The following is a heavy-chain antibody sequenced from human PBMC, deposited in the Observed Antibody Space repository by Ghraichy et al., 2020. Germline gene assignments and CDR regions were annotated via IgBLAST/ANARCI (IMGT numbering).Heavy chain of an antibody. CDR3: ALVTAIGAIFDY. J-gene: IGHJ4*02. D-gene: IGHD2-21*02. Sequence: SETLSLTCTVSGGSISSGDYYWSWIRQPPGKGLEWIGYIYYSGSTYYNPSLKSRVTISVDTSKNQFSLKLSSVTAADTAVYYCALVTAIGAIFDYWGQGTLVTVSS. CDR1: GGSISSGDYY. V-gene: IGHV4-30-4*01. CDR2: IYYSGST.